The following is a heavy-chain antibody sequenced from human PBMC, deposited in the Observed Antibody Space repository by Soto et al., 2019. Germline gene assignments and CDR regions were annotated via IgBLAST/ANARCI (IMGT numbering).Heavy chain of an antibody. CDR3: VRILRVSIGWYYYYYGIDV. CDR1: GFSLSNARMG. Sequence: QVTLKESGPVLVKPTETLTLTCTVSGFSLSNARMGVSWIRQPPVKALEWLAHIFSNDEKSYSTSLKSRLTLSTYTSKCQVVLTMTNMDPVDTATYYCVRILRVSIGWYYYYYGIDVWGQGTTVTVSS. D-gene: IGHD6-19*01. V-gene: IGHV2-26*01. CDR2: IFSNDEK. J-gene: IGHJ6*02.